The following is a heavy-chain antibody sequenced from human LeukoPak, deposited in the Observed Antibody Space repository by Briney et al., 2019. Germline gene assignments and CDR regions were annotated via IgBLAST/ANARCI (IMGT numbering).Heavy chain of an antibody. CDR1: GGXVSSGSYY. J-gene: IGHJ4*02. V-gene: IGHV4-61*01. CDR3: ARDWEGY. D-gene: IGHD1-26*01. Sequence: SETLSLTCTVSGGXVSSGSYYWSWIRQPPGKGLEWIGYIYYTGSTNYNPSLKSRVTISVDTSKNQFSLKLSSVTAADTAVYYCARDWEGYWGQGTLVTVSS. CDR2: IYYTGST.